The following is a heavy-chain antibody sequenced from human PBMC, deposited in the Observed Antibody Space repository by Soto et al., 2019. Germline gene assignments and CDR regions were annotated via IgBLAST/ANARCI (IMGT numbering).Heavy chain of an antibody. CDR3: ATRWFWEADY. J-gene: IGHJ4*02. Sequence: QLQLQESGPGLVKPSETLSLTCTVSGGSISRSSSYWGWIRQPPGKGLEWIGSIYYSGSTQYNPSLKSRVTISVYTSKNHSSLKLSSLTAADTAVYYCATRWFWEADYWGQGTLVTVSS. CDR2: IYYSGST. D-gene: IGHD3-10*01. V-gene: IGHV4-39*02. CDR1: GGSISRSSSY.